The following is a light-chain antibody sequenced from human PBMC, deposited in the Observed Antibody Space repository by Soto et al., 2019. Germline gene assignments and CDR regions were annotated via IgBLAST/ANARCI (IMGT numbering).Light chain of an antibody. V-gene: IGLV2-14*03. J-gene: IGLJ2*01. CDR1: SNDISAYNF. CDR2: DVN. Sequence: QSALTQPASVSGSPGQSITISCTGTSNDISAYNFVSWYQQHPGKANKLMIYDVNIRPSGVSNRFSGSKSGNTASLTISGLQAEDEADYYCTSWTTSTTMIFGGGTKVTVL. CDR3: TSWTTSTTMI.